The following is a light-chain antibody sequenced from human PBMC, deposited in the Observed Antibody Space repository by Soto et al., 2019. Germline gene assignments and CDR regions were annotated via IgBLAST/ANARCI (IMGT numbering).Light chain of an antibody. V-gene: IGKV1-39*01. CDR3: QHTYNAPRT. CDR1: QSISTS. Sequence: DIQMTQSPSSLSASVGDRLTITCRASQSISTSLNWYQQTPGKAPKLLIYAASSLQSGVPSRFSGSGSGTDFTLTISSLQPEDFATYYCQHTYNAPRTFAQGTKVDIK. J-gene: IGKJ1*01. CDR2: AAS.